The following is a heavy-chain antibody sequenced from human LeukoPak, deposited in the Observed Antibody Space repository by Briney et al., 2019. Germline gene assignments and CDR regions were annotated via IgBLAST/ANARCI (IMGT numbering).Heavy chain of an antibody. V-gene: IGHV5-51*01. J-gene: IGHJ4*02. CDR2: IYPGDSDT. Sequence: GESLKISCKGSGYSFTSYWIGWVRQMPGKGLGWMGIIYPGDSDTRYSPSFQGQVTISADKSINTAYLQWSSLKASDTAMYYCARHPSYTSGWPLDYWGQGTLVIVSS. CDR1: GYSFTSYW. D-gene: IGHD6-19*01. CDR3: ARHPSYTSGWPLDY.